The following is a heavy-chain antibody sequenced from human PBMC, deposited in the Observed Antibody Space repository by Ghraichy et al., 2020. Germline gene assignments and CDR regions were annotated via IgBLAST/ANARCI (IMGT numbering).Heavy chain of an antibody. CDR1: RFTFSNFW. Sequence: LSLTCAASRFTFSNFWMNWVRQSPGKGLEWVANINQHGSETYYVDSVKGRFTISRDNAKNSLSLHLSSLRVEDTAVYYCVRVFFVGRAPGLDVWGQGTTVTVSS. CDR3: VRVFFVGRAPGLDV. J-gene: IGHJ6*02. V-gene: IGHV3-7*01. CDR2: INQHGSET. D-gene: IGHD2-21*01.